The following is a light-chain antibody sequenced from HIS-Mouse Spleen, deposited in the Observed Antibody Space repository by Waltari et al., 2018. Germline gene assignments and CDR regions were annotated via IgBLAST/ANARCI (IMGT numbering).Light chain of an antibody. J-gene: IGLJ2*01. CDR3: CSYAGSSTFVVV. Sequence: QSALTQPASVSASPAQSITISCTGTSSAVGSYNLVSCYQQHPGKAPKHMIYEGSKRPSGVSNRFSGSKSGNTASLTISGLQAEDEADYYCCSYAGSSTFVVVFGGGTKLTVL. CDR1: SSAVGSYNL. V-gene: IGLV2-23*03. CDR2: EGS.